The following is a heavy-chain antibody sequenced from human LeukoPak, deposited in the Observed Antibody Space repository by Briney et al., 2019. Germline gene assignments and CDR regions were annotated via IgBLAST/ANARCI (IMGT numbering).Heavy chain of an antibody. J-gene: IGHJ6*03. CDR2: IYYSGST. CDR3: ARVIRYSSSWYAYYYYMDV. Sequence: SETLSLTCTVSGGSISSYYWSWIRQPPGKGLEWIGYIYYSGSTKYNPSLKSRVTISVDTSKHQFSLKLSSVTAADTAVYYCARVIRYSSSWYAYYYYMDVWGKGTTVTVSS. CDR1: GGSISSYY. V-gene: IGHV4-59*01. D-gene: IGHD6-13*01.